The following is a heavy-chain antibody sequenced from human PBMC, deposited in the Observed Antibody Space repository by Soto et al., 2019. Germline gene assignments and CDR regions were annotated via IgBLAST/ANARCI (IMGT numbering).Heavy chain of an antibody. D-gene: IGHD2-15*01. CDR1: GGSFSGYY. J-gene: IGHJ1*01. CDR3: ARRNSGYCSGGSCSKYFQH. Sequence: SETLSLTCAVYGGSFSGYYWSWIRQPPGKGLEWIGEINHSGSTNYNPSLKSRVTISVDTSKNQFSLRLSSVTAADTAVYYCARRNSGYCSGGSCSKYFQHWGQGTLVTVSS. V-gene: IGHV4-34*01. CDR2: INHSGST.